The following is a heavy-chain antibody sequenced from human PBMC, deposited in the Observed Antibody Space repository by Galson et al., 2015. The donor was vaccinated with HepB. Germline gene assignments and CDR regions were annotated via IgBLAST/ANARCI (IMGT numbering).Heavy chain of an antibody. V-gene: IGHV3-64D*08. CDR3: VKEDILSGFLVGSFHV. Sequence: SLRLSCAASGFNFNYYAMHWVRQAPGRGLEYISGITNDGAGTNYADFVRGGFTISRDNSRKSLNLQMTSLRPDDTALYYCVKEDILSGFLVGSFHVWGQGTMVTVSS. J-gene: IGHJ3*01. CDR1: GFNFNYYA. CDR2: ITNDGAGT. D-gene: IGHD3-9*01.